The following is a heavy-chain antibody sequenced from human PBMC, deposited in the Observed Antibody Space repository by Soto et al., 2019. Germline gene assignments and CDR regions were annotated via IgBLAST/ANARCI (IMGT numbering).Heavy chain of an antibody. CDR3: AKVGDYFPNYSGMDV. CDR2: IVGGGGST. CDR1: GFTFSSYG. J-gene: IGHJ6*02. Sequence: EVQLLESGGGLEQPGGSLRLSCAVSGFTFSSYGMSWVRQAPGKGLEWVSGIVGGGGSTYYADSVKARFTISRDNSKNTLYLQMNSLRAEDTAVYYCAKVGDYFPNYSGMDVWGQGTTVTVSS. D-gene: IGHD4-17*01. V-gene: IGHV3-23*01.